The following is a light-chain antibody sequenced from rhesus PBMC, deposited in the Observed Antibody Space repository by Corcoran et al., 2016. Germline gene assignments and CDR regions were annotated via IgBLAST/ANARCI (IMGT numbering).Light chain of an antibody. V-gene: IGKV1-74*01. CDR3: QHSYGTPLT. CDR2: AAS. J-gene: IGKJ4*01. CDR1: ENVNNY. Sequence: DIQMTQSPSSLSASVGDRVTITCRASENVNNYLHWYQQKPGKAPKLLIYAASTLQSGVPSRFSGIGSGTVYTFTVSSLQPEDVATYYCQHSYGTPLTFGGGTKVEIK.